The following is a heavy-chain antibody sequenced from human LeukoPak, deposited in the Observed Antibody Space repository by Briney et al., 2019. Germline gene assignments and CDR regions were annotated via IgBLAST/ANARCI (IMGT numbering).Heavy chain of an antibody. CDR1: GSTFNNAW. CDR2: IKSKNVGGTT. V-gene: IGHV3-15*01. CDR3: TSHAAFDP. J-gene: IGHJ5*02. Sequence: GGSLRLSCAASGSTFNNAWMNWVRQAPGKGLEWVGRIKSKNVGGTTDYAAPVKGRFTISRDDSKNTVYLQMNSLKIEDTAVYYCTSHAAFDPWGQGTLVTVSS.